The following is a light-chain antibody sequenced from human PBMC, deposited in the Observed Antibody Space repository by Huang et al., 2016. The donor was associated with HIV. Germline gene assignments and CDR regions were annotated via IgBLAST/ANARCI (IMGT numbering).Light chain of an antibody. CDR3: QQYDNWPYT. CDR1: QSVGSK. J-gene: IGKJ2*01. CDR2: GTS. Sequence: EIVMTQSPATLSVSPGERATLPCRASQSVGSKLAWDQQTPGQAPRLLIYGTSTRDTGIPARFGGSGSGTEFNSTISSLQSEDIAVYYCQQYDNWPYTFGQGTKVEIK. V-gene: IGKV3-15*01.